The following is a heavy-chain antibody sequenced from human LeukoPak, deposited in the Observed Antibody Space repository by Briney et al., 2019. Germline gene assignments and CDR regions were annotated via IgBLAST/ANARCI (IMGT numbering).Heavy chain of an antibody. V-gene: IGHV4-59*01. J-gene: IGHJ4*02. CDR1: GGSISSYY. CDR3: ASLDGSSGYYLDY. CDR2: IYYSGST. Sequence: SETLSLTCTVSGGSISSYYWGWIRQPPGKGLEWIGYIYYSGSTNYNPSLKSRVTISVDTSKNQFSLKLSSVTAADTAVYYCASLDGSSGYYLDYWGQGTLVTVSS. D-gene: IGHD3-22*01.